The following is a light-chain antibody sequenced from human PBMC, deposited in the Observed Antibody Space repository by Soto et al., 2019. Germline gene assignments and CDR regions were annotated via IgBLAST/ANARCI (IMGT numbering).Light chain of an antibody. CDR1: QSVTSTY. Sequence: EIVLTQSPGTLYLSPGERATLSCRASQSVTSTYLACLQQKPGQAPRLLIYGASSRAPGIPDRFSGSGAGTDVSLTSSRLEPEDFAVYYWQQDGNSPVHFGQGTKLEIK. CDR3: QQDGNSPVH. V-gene: IGKV3-20*01. CDR2: GAS. J-gene: IGKJ2*01.